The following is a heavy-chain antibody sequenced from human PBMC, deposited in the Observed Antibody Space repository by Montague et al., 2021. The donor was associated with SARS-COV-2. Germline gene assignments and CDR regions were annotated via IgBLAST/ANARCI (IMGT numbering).Heavy chain of an antibody. CDR3: ARLNFRITIFGVVRSRVFDY. CDR1: GGSISSSSYY. V-gene: IGHV4-39*01. CDR2: IYYSGST. Sequence: SETLSLICTVSGGSISSSSYYWGWIRQPPGKGLEWIGGIYYSGSTYYNPSLKSRVTISVDTSKNQFSLKLSSVTAADTAVYYCARLNFRITIFGVVRSRVFDYWGQGTLVTVSS. J-gene: IGHJ4*02. D-gene: IGHD3-3*01.